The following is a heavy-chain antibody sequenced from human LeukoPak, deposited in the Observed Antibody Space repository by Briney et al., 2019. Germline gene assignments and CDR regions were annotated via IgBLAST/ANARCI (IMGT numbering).Heavy chain of an antibody. CDR2: IIPIFGTA. CDR3: ARGGRYFDWLLPFDY. CDR1: GGTFSSYA. Sequence: SVKVSCKASGGTFSSYAISWVRQAPGQGLEWMGGIIPIFGTANYAQKFQGRVTITADESTCTAYMELSSLRSEDTAVYYCARGGRYFDWLLPFDYWGQGTLVTVSS. D-gene: IGHD3-9*01. V-gene: IGHV1-69*01. J-gene: IGHJ4*02.